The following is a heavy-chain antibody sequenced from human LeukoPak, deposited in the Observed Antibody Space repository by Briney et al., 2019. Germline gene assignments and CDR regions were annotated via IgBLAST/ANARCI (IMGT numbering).Heavy chain of an antibody. CDR3: ARTGVGATSGWFDP. V-gene: IGHV1-2*02. CDR1: GYTFTGYY. D-gene: IGHD1-26*01. J-gene: IGHJ5*02. Sequence: AAVKVSCKASGYTFTGYYMHWVRQAPGQGLEWMGWINPNSGGTNYAQKFQGRVTMTRDTSISTAYMELSRLRSDDTAVYYCARTGVGATSGWFDPWGQGTLVTVSS. CDR2: INPNSGGT.